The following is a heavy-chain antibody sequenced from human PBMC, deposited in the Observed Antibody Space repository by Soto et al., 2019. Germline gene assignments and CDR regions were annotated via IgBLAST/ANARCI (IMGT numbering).Heavy chain of an antibody. CDR3: AKDGGYSYGYSPRYYYGMDV. J-gene: IGHJ6*02. Sequence: PGGSLRLSCEASGFTFSHHGMHWVRQAPGKGLDWVAVISYDGSTTYYADSVKGRFTISRDNSKNTLYLQMNSLRAEDTAVYYCAKDGGYSYGYSPRYYYGMDVWGQGTTVTVSS. CDR1: GFTFSHHG. V-gene: IGHV3-30*18. D-gene: IGHD5-18*01. CDR2: ISYDGSTT.